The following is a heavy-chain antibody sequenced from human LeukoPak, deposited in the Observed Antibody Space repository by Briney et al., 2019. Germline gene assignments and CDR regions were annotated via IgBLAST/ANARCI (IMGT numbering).Heavy chain of an antibody. Sequence: SETLSLTCTVSGGSISSHYWSWIRQPPGKGLEWIGYIYYSGSTNYNPSLKSRVTISVDTSKNQFSLKLSSVTAADTAVYYCARDRTGEGYYYYYYMDVWGKGTTVTVSS. CDR1: GGSISSHY. CDR2: IYYSGST. CDR3: ARDRTGEGYYYYYYMDV. D-gene: IGHD1/OR15-1a*01. V-gene: IGHV4-59*11. J-gene: IGHJ6*03.